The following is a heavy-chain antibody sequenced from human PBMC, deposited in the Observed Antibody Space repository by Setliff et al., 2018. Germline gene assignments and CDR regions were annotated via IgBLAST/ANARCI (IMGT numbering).Heavy chain of an antibody. Sequence: PSETLSLTCTVSGGSISSGTYYWSWIRQPAGKGLEWIGHIYTSGSTNYNPSLRSRVTISVDTSKNQFSLKLSSVTAADTAVYYCARDQYNFWSGYFYESSWFDPWGQGTLVTVSS. D-gene: IGHD3-3*01. CDR2: IYTSGST. CDR1: GGSISSGTYY. V-gene: IGHV4-61*09. CDR3: ARDQYNFWSGYFYESSWFDP. J-gene: IGHJ5*02.